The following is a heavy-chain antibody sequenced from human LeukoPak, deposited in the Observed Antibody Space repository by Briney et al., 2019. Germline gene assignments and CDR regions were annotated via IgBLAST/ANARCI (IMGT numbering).Heavy chain of an antibody. CDR2: ITWNSGSV. V-gene: IGHV3-9*01. CDR1: GFTFDDYA. CDR3: SRTSLDCLDC. Sequence: PGRSLRLSCAASGFTFDDYAMHWVRQAPGKGLEWVSGITWNSGSVGYADSVRGRFTISRDSAKYSLYLQMNSLRGDDTAVYYCSRTSLDCLDCWGQGTLVTVSS. J-gene: IGHJ4*02. D-gene: IGHD2-21*02.